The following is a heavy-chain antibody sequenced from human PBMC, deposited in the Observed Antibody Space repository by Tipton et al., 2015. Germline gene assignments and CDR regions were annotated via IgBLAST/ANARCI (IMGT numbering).Heavy chain of an antibody. D-gene: IGHD3-22*01. J-gene: IGHJ6*02. CDR2: IYPGDSDT. V-gene: IGHV5-51*01. CDR1: GYSFTSHW. CDR3: ARGNPYYYESSGYFFYAMDV. Sequence: VQLVQSGAEVEKPGESLKISCKGSGYSFTSHWIGWVRQMPGKGLEWMGIIYPGDSDTRYSPSFQGQVTISADKSISTAYLQWSSLKASDTAMYYCARGNPYYYESSGYFFYAMDVWGQGTTVTVSS.